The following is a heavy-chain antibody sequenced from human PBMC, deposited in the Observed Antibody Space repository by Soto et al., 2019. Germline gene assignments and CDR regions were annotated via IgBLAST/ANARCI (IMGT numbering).Heavy chain of an antibody. V-gene: IGHV3-15*01. CDR1: GFTFSNAW. CDR2: IKSKTDGGTT. J-gene: IGHJ4*02. Sequence: GGSLRLSCAASGFTFSNAWMSWVRQAPGKGLEWVGRIKSKTDGGTTDYAAPVKGRFTISRDDSKNTLYLQMNSLRAEDTAVYYCAKGRESSGSYRPFDYWGQGALVTVSS. CDR3: AKGRESSGSYRPFDY. D-gene: IGHD3-22*01.